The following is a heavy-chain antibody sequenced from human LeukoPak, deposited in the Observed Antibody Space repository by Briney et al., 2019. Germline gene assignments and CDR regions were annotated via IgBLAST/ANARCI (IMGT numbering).Heavy chain of an antibody. Sequence: GGSLRLSCAASGFTFSSYDMHWVRQAPGKGLEWVTVISYDGSNKYYGDSVKGRFTISRDNSKNTLYLKMNSLRAEDTAVYYCAKEGTPQVSTWYDLWGQGTQVIVSS. CDR3: AKEGTPQVSTWYDL. V-gene: IGHV3-30*18. CDR2: ISYDGSNK. D-gene: IGHD3-10*01. J-gene: IGHJ5*02. CDR1: GFTFSSYD.